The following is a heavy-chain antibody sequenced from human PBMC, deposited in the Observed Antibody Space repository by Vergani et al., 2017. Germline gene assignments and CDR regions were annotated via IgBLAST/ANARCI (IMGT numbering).Heavy chain of an antibody. J-gene: IGHJ3*02. Sequence: QVQLQESGPGLVKPSETLSLTCTVSGGSISSYYWSWIRQPPGKGLEWIGYIYYSGSTNYNPSLKSRVTISVDTSKNQFSLKLSSVTAADTAVYYCAKMGVATIRSAFDIWGQGTMVTVSS. D-gene: IGHD5-24*01. V-gene: IGHV4-59*01. CDR3: AKMGVATIRSAFDI. CDR1: GGSISSYY. CDR2: IYYSGST.